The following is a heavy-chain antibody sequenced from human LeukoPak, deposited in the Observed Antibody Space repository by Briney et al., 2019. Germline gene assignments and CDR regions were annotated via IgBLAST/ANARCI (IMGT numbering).Heavy chain of an antibody. D-gene: IGHD6-13*01. V-gene: IGHV3-30*18. CDR2: ISHDGSNN. J-gene: IGHJ4*02. Sequence: GGSLRLSCAASGFTFSNYGMHWVRQAPGKGLEWVVVISHDGSNNNYADSVKGRLTISRDNSKNTLYLQMNSLRPEDTAVYYCAKRMGPSIAATDLDYWGQGTLVTVSS. CDR3: AKRMGPSIAATDLDY. CDR1: GFTFSNYG.